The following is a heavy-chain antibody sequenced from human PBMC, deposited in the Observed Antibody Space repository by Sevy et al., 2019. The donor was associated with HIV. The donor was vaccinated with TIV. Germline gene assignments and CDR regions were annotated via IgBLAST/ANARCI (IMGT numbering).Heavy chain of an antibody. CDR3: ARLRYSDPSGQYYGGGAGYFDY. D-gene: IGHD3-22*01. CDR1: GYTFSVHY. J-gene: IGHJ4*02. V-gene: IGHV1-2*02. Sequence: ALVKVSCSTSGYTFSVHYIYWVRQAAGQGLEWMGWINPNTGDTNFSPKFQGRVTMTRDSSINTAYMELSRLTSADTAVYFCARLRYSDPSGQYYGGGAGYFDYWGQGTLVTVSS. CDR2: INPNTGDT.